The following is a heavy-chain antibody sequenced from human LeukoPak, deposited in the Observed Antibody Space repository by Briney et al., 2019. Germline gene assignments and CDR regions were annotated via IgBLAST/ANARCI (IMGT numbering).Heavy chain of an antibody. D-gene: IGHD5-12*01. CDR1: GASLSSYS. CDR2: ISDTGKH. Sequence: SETLSLTCTVSGASLSSYSWNWLRQAPGKGLEWIGYISDTGKHDAHPSLKRRVSISLDMSKKQLSLRLRSVTAADSAVYYCSTGCYEPFATWGPGSLVTVSS. J-gene: IGHJ5*02. V-gene: IGHV4-59*01. CDR3: STGCYEPFAT.